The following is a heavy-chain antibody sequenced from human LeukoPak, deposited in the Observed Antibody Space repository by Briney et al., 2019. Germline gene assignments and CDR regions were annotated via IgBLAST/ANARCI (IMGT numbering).Heavy chain of an antibody. D-gene: IGHD3-10*01. CDR3: ARRPLRSQNWFSP. Sequence: GESLKTSCKGSGDRFTNYWIGWVRQMPGKGLEWMGIIYPGDSDTRYSPSFQGQVTISADRATSTAYLQWSSLKASDSAMYYCARRPLRSQNWFSPWGQGTLVTVSS. CDR2: IYPGDSDT. V-gene: IGHV5-51*01. CDR1: GDRFTNYW. J-gene: IGHJ5*02.